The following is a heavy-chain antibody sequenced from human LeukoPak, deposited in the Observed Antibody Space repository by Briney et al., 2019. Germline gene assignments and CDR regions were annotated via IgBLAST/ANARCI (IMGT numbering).Heavy chain of an antibody. CDR3: ARGSYYYGSGSSV. D-gene: IGHD3-10*01. Sequence: GASVKVSCKASGYTFTGYYMHWVRQAPGQGLEWMGWINPNSGGTNYAQKFQGRVTMTRDTSISTAYMELSRLRSDDTAVYYCARGSYYYGSGSSVWGQGTLVTVSS. CDR2: INPNSGGT. CDR1: GYTFTGYY. V-gene: IGHV1-2*02. J-gene: IGHJ4*02.